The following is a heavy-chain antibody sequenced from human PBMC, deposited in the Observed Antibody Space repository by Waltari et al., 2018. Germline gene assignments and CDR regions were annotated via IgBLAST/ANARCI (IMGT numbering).Heavy chain of an antibody. CDR3: ASGILTGYHYYYYYGMDV. Sequence: QVQLVQSGAEVKKPGASVKVSCKASGYTFTGYYMHWVRQAPGQGLEWMGRINPNSGGTNYAQKFQGRVTMTRDTSISTAYMELSRLRSDDTAVYYCASGILTGYHYYYYYGMDVWGQGTTVTVSS. V-gene: IGHV1-2*06. CDR2: INPNSGGT. J-gene: IGHJ6*02. CDR1: GYTFTGYY. D-gene: IGHD3-9*01.